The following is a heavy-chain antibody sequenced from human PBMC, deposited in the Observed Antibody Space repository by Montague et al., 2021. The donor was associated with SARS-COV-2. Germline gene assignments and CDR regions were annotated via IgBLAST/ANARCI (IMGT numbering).Heavy chain of an antibody. J-gene: IGHJ4*02. Sequence: SETLSLTCTVSGGSISSYYWSWIRRPPGKGLEWIGLNGYSDFSPSLWGRVTISVDPYRNQFSLKLTSVTAADTAVYYCAAYSVGLGGRGYWGQGTLVTVSS. CDR3: AAYSVGLGGRGY. CDR1: GGSISSYY. D-gene: IGHD3-16*01. CDR2: NGYS. V-gene: IGHV4-4*07.